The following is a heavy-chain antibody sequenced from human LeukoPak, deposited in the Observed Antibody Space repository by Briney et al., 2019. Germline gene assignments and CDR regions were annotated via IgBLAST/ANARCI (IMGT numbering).Heavy chain of an antibody. Sequence: PGGSLRLSCAASAFSFSTYAMSWVRQAPGQGPERGSSITVSGGSTYYADSVKGRFTISRDNYKNTLYLQMNSLRAEDTAVYYCARIISGSLKNLDYWGQGTLVTVSS. D-gene: IGHD6-13*01. CDR2: ITVSGGST. CDR1: AFSFSTYA. J-gene: IGHJ4*02. CDR3: ARIISGSLKNLDY. V-gene: IGHV3-23*01.